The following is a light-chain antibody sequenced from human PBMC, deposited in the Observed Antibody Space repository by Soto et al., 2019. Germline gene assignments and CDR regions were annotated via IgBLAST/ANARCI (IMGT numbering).Light chain of an antibody. CDR3: QQSSFTPRT. Sequence: MKKSPATLSVKKKASATLSCRARQRVSGGVAWYQQKTGVPPSRRIYDASTRATGIPAGFSGIRSGTAGTITISSLQPEDVETYYGQQSSFTPRTFGQGTMVDNK. CDR2: DAS. V-gene: IGKV3-15*01. J-gene: IGKJ1*01. CDR1: QRVSGG.